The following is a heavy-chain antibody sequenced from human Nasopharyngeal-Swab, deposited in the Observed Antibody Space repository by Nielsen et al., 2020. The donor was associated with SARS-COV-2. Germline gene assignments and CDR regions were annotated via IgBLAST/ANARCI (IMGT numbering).Heavy chain of an antibody. D-gene: IGHD6-19*01. CDR3: ARDPTSVAGTGDYYYGMDV. CDR1: GYTFTGDY. V-gene: IGHV1-2*06. Sequence: ASVKVSCKASGYTFTGDYMHWLRQAPGQGLEWMGRINPNSGGTHYAQKFQGRVTMTRDTSISTAYMELSRLRSDDTAVYYCARDPTSVAGTGDYYYGMDVWGQGTTVTVSS. J-gene: IGHJ6*02. CDR2: INPNSGGT.